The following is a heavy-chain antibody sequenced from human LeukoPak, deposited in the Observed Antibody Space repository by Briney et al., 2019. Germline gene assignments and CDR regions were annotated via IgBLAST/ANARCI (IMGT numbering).Heavy chain of an antibody. J-gene: IGHJ4*02. CDR3: ARDFGYYYGSGSYYQAFDY. Sequence: SETLSLTCAVYGGSFSGYYWSWIRQPPGKGLEWIGEINHSGSTNYNPSLKSRVTISVDTFKNQFSLKLSSVTAADTAVYYCARDFGYYYGSGSYYQAFDYWGQGTLVTVSS. CDR1: GGSFSGYY. V-gene: IGHV4-34*01. CDR2: INHSGST. D-gene: IGHD3-10*01.